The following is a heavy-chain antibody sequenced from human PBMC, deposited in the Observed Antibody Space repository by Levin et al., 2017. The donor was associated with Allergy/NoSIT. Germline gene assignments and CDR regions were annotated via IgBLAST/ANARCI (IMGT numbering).Heavy chain of an antibody. CDR2: ISNDVSDT. Sequence: GGSLRLSCAGSGFTFSTYAMHWVRQAPGKGLEWVAAISNDVSDTNYAESVKGRFTISRDNSKDTLYLQMSSLRAEDTAVYYCAKELWRGGAAGTLQWGQGTLVTVSS. J-gene: IGHJ4*02. CDR3: AKELWRGGAAGTLQ. CDR1: GFTFSTYA. V-gene: IGHV3-30*18. D-gene: IGHD2-21*01.